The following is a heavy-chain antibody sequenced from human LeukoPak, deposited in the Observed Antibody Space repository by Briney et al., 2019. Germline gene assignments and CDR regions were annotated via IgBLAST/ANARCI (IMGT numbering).Heavy chain of an antibody. V-gene: IGHV5-51*01. Sequence: GESLKISCKGSGYSFTSYWIGWVRQMPGKGLEWMGIIYPGDSDTRYSPSSQGQVTISADKSISTAYLQWSSLKASDTAMYYCARPASYDSSGYYGMDVWGQGTAVTVSS. J-gene: IGHJ6*02. D-gene: IGHD3-22*01. CDR1: GYSFTSYW. CDR2: IYPGDSDT. CDR3: ARPASYDSSGYYGMDV.